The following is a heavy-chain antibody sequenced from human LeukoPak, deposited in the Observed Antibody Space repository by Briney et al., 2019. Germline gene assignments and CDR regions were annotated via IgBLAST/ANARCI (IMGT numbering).Heavy chain of an antibody. Sequence: TSETLSLTCTVSGYSISSGYYWGWIRQPPGKGLEWIGSIYHSGSTYYNPSLKSRVTISVDTSKNQFSLKLSSVTTADTAVYYCARDSVAARPRRVDPWGQGTLVTVSS. J-gene: IGHJ5*02. D-gene: IGHD6-6*01. CDR2: IYHSGST. CDR1: GYSISSGYY. CDR3: ARDSVAARPRRVDP. V-gene: IGHV4-38-2*02.